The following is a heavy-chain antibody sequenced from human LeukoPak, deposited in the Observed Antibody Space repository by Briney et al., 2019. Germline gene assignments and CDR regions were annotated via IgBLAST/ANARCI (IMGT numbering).Heavy chain of an antibody. V-gene: IGHV3-74*01. D-gene: IGHD6-19*01. CDR1: GFSFSSYW. CDR3: ARDPSAVSGYFDY. J-gene: IGHJ4*02. CDR2: VEGDGSST. Sequence: GGSLRLSRAASGFSFSSYWMHWVRQAPGRGLVWVSRVEGDGSSTSYADSVKGRFTISRDNAKNTLYLQMNSLRAEDTAVYYCARDPSAVSGYFDYWGQGTLVTVSS.